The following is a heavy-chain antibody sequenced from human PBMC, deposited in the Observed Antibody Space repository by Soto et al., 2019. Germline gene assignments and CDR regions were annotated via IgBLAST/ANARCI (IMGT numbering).Heavy chain of an antibody. CDR1: GFTFSSYA. J-gene: IGHJ4*02. CDR3: AKLFGDSSSSGPPYYFDY. CDR2: ISGSGGST. D-gene: IGHD6-13*01. Sequence: GGSLRLSCAASGFTFSSYAMSWVRQAPGKGLEWVSAISGSGGSTYYAVSVKGRFTISRDNSKNTVYLQMNSLRAEDTAVYYCAKLFGDSSSSGPPYYFDYWGQGTLVTVSS. V-gene: IGHV3-23*01.